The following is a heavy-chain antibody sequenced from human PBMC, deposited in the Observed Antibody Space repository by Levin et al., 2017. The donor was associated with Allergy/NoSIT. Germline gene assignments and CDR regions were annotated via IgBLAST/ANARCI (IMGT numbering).Heavy chain of an antibody. CDR3: AKDRAAADDPSYDNFFGMDV. CDR2: ITWNSDNT. Sequence: PGGSLRLSCAASGFSFGDYAMHWVRQAPGKGPEWVSAITWNSDNTGYADSVKGRFTISRDNAKNSLYLEMDSLRPEDTALYYCAKDRAAADDPSYDNFFGMDVWGQGVWVTVSS. D-gene: IGHD6-13*01. CDR1: GFSFGDYA. J-gene: IGHJ6*02. V-gene: IGHV3-9*01.